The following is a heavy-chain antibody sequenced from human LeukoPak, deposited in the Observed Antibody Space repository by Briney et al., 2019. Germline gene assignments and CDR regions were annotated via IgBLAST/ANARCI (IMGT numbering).Heavy chain of an antibody. CDR1: GGSISSYY. V-gene: IGHV4-59*01. D-gene: IGHD3-22*01. J-gene: IGHJ4*02. Sequence: SETLSLTCTVSGGSISSYYWNWLRQPPGKGLEWIGYIYYSGSTNYNPSLKSRVTISVDTSKNQFSLKLSSVTAADTAVYYCARGADSSGYYSIFYFDYWGQGTLVTVSS. CDR3: ARGADSSGYYSIFYFDY. CDR2: IYYSGST.